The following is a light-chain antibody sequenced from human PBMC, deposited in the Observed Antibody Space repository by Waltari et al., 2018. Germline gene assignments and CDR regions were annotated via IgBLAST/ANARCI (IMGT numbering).Light chain of an antibody. CDR2: LVS. CDR1: QSLLHSSGYTF. Sequence: DIVMTQSPLSLPVSPGEPASISCRSSQSLLHSSGYTFLDWYVQKPGQAPQLLIYLVSDRASGVPDRFSGSGSGTDFTLKISRGEAEDVGLYYCMQARQTPWTFGQGTKVEIK. CDR3: MQARQTPWT. V-gene: IGKV2-28*01. J-gene: IGKJ1*01.